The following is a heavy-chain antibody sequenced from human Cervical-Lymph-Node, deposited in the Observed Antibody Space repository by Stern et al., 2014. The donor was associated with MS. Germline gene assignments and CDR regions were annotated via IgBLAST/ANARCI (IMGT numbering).Heavy chain of an antibody. V-gene: IGHV4-4*07. D-gene: IGHD5/OR15-5a*01. Sequence: QMQLVESGPGLVKPSETLSLTCNVSGGSISHFYWHWILQPAGKGLQWIGRIHTTGTTDYNPPLNSRVTMSIDTSTKQISLKVASVTAADTAIYYCAREIIVSRGSWFDPWGQGTLVTVSS. CDR3: AREIIVSRGSWFDP. J-gene: IGHJ5*02. CDR1: GGSISHFY. CDR2: IHTTGTT.